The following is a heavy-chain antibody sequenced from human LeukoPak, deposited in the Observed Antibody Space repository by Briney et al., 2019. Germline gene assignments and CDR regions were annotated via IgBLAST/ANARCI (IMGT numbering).Heavy chain of an antibody. V-gene: IGHV4-34*01. CDR3: ASAPEATRPRYFDS. CDR1: GGSFSGYY. CDR2: INHSGST. J-gene: IGHJ4*02. D-gene: IGHD1-26*01. Sequence: SSETLSLTCAVYGGSFSGYYWSWIRQPPGKGLEWIREINHSGSTNYNPSLKSRVTISVDTSKNQFSLKLSSVTAADTAMYYCASAPEATRPRYFDSWGQGTLVTVSS.